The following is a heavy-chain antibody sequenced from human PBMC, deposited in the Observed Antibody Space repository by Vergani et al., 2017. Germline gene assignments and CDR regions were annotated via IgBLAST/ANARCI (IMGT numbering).Heavy chain of an antibody. CDR2: INSRGTKT. D-gene: IGHD2-8*01. Sequence: DVQIVESGGGLVQPGGSLRLSCTGSEFIFSDYWMTWVRKAPGKGLEWVANINSRGTKTDYMPSLGARFSISRDNTQRSLHLQMYNLRVEDTAIYYCARAGVRAGFDFWGQGTLVTVSS. J-gene: IGHJ4*02. CDR1: EFIFSDYW. V-gene: IGHV3-7*03. CDR3: ARAGVRAGFDF.